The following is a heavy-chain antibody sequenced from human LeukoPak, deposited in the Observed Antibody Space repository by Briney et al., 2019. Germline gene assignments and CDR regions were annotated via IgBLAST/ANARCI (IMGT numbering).Heavy chain of an antibody. J-gene: IGHJ4*02. Sequence: GGSLRLSCAASGFTFSSYGMHWVRQAPGKGLEWVAFIRYDGSNKYYADSVKGRFTISKDNAKNSLYLQMNSLRAEDTAVYYCTSANYGPAYWGQGTLVTVSS. D-gene: IGHD5-24*01. CDR1: GFTFSSYG. CDR3: TSANYGPAY. V-gene: IGHV3-30*02. CDR2: IRYDGSNK.